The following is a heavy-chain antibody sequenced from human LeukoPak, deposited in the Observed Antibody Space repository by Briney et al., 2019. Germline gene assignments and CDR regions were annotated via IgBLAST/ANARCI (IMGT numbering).Heavy chain of an antibody. CDR3: ARMRYRSSSLFDY. CDR2: INPNSGGT. CDR1: GYTFTGYY. V-gene: IGHV1-2*04. D-gene: IGHD6-13*01. J-gene: IGHJ4*02. Sequence: ASVKVSCKASGYTFTGYYMHWVRQAPGQGLEWMGWINPNSGGTNYAQKFQGWVTMTRDTSISTAYMELSRLRSDDTAVYYCARMRYRSSSLFDYWGQGTLVTVSS.